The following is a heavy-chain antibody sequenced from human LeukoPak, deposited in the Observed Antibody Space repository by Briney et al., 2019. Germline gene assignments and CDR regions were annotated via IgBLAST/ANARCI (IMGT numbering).Heavy chain of an antibody. J-gene: IGHJ4*02. CDR3: ARGYSSGWYVVLRFEWQEPYYFDY. CDR1: GGSISSSSYY. V-gene: IGHV4-39*01. CDR2: IYYSGST. Sequence: PSETLPLTCTVSGGSISSSSYYWGWIRQPPGKGLEWIGSIYYSGSTYYNPSLKSRVTISVDTSKNQFSLKLSSVTAADTAVYYCARGYSSGWYVVLRFEWQEPYYFDYWGQGTLVTVSS. D-gene: IGHD6-19*01.